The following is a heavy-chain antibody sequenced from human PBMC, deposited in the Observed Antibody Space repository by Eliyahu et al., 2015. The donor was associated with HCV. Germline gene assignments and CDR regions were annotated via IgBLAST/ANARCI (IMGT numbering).Heavy chain of an antibody. Sequence: EVQLVESGGGLVQPGGSLRLSCAASGFTFSSYWRHWVRQAPGKGXVWVLPINSEGRSTSYADSVKGRFTISRDNAKNTLYLQMNSLRAEDTAVYYCAREISPRTGGYYFDYWGQGTLVTVSS. CDR2: INSEGRST. V-gene: IGHV3-74*01. CDR1: GFTFSSYW. J-gene: IGHJ4*02. D-gene: IGHD1-14*01. CDR3: AREISPRTGGYYFDY.